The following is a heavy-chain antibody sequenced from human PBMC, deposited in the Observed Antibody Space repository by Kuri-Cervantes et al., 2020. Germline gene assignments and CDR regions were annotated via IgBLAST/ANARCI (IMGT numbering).Heavy chain of an antibody. J-gene: IGHJ4*02. V-gene: IGHV3-21*01. CDR3: ARLLQGGLDY. CDR2: ISSGSAYV. Sequence: ETLSLTCTVSGYSISSGYYWGWIRQPPGKGLEWVSSISSGSAYVYYADSVKGRFTISRDNAKNSLYLQMNSLRADDTALYYCARLLQGGLDYWGQGTLVTVSS. D-gene: IGHD1-1*01. CDR1: GYSISSGYY.